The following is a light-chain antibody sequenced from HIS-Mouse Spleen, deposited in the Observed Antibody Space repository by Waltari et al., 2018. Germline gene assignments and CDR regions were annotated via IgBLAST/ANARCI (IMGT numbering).Light chain of an antibody. CDR3: MQGIHLPT. J-gene: IGKJ1*01. CDR2: AVS. Sequence: DIVMTQTPPSLSVTPGQPASIPRQSSQRLLHSDGKTYVYWYLQKPGQSPQLLFYAVSSRFSGVPDRFSGSGSGTDFTLKSSRVEAEDVGVYYCMQGIHLPTFGQGTKVEIK. CDR1: QRLLHSDGKTY. V-gene: IGKV2-29*03.